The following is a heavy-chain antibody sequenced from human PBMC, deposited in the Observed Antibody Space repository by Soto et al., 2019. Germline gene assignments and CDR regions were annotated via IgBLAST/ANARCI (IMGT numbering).Heavy chain of an antibody. D-gene: IGHD3-3*01. CDR2: INPSGGST. CDR1: GYTFTSYY. J-gene: IGHJ6*02. CDR3: SRPLLFLDPRDYYSMDV. V-gene: IGHV1-46*01. Sequence: ASVKVSCKASGYTFTSYYLHWVRQAPGQRLEWMGIINPSGGSTRYAQKFQGRIGMTRDTSTNTVYMEMGKLRAEDTAVYFCSRPLLFLDPRDYYSMDVWGQGTMVTVSS.